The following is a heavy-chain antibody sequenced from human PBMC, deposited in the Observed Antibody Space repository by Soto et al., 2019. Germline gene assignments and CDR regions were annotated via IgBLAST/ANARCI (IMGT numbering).Heavy chain of an antibody. D-gene: IGHD6-25*01. J-gene: IGHJ4*02. CDR2: IKHRGST. Sequence: QVQLQQWGAALLKPSETLSLTCAVYGGSFSGYYWSWIRQPPGKGLEWIGEIKHRGSTNYNPSLNSRVTISVDTSKNQFSLKLSSVTAADTAVYYRARLYGSGGPFDYWGQGTLVTVSS. V-gene: IGHV4-34*01. CDR1: GGSFSGYY. CDR3: ARLYGSGGPFDY.